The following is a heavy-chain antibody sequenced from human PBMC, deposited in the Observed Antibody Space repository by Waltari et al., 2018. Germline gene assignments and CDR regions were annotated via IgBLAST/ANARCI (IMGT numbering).Heavy chain of an antibody. V-gene: IGHV4-34*01. D-gene: IGHD3-16*02. J-gene: IGHJ5*02. CDR2: INHSGST. CDR1: GGSLSGYY. CDR3: ARGLGMIMFGGVISRGNWFDP. Sequence: QVQLQQWGAGLLKPSETLSLTCAVYGGSLSGYYWRWIRQPPGKGLGWIGEINHSGSTNYNPSLKSRVTISVDTSKSQFSLKLSSVTAADTAVYYCARGLGMIMFGGVISRGNWFDPWGQGTLVTVSS.